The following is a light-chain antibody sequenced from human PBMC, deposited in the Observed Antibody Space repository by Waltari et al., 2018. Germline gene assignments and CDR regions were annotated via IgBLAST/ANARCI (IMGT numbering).Light chain of an antibody. V-gene: IGKV3-15*01. CDR1: QSVTSN. J-gene: IGKJ1*01. CDR3: QQYNNWPWT. CDR2: DAS. Sequence: EIVMTQSPATLSVSAGERATLSCRASQSVTSNLAWYQQKLGQAPRLLIYDASTRATGVPARFSGSGSWTEFTLTISSLQSEDFALYYCQQYNNWPWTFGQGTKVEIK.